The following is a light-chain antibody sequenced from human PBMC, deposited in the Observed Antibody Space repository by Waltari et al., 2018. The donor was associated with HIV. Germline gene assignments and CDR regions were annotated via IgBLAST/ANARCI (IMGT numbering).Light chain of an antibody. V-gene: IGKV1-5*03. CDR3: QQYNHYPMT. CDR1: QNIHNY. CDR2: KAS. J-gene: IGKJ4*01. Sequence: DIKMTQSPSTLSASVGDRITITCRASQNIHNYLAWYQQKPGKAPKLLVYKASYLQTGVPQRFSGLGSGTDFSLTISSLQADDFATYYCQQYNHYPMTSGGGTQVEI.